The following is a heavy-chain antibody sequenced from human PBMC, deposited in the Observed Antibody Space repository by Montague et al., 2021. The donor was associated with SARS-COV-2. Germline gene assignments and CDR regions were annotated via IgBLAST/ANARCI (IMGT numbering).Heavy chain of an antibody. J-gene: IGHJ3*01. CDR2: VYYNGDT. D-gene: IGHD6-19*01. Sequence: SETPSLTCTVSGGSTASHYWNWIRQSPGKRPEWIGYVYYNGDTKYNPSLQSRVTISIDTSENQFSLRLNSVTAADTAVYFCARGWAFGPWGQGRLVTVSS. CDR1: GGSTASHY. V-gene: IGHV4-59*08. CDR3: ARGWAFGP.